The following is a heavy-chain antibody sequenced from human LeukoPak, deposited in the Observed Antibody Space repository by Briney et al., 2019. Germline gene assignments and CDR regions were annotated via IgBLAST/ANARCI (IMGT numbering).Heavy chain of an antibody. V-gene: IGHV3-30*02. Sequence: PGRSLRLSCAASGFTFSSYGMHWVRQAPGKGLEWVAFIRYDGSNKYYADSVKGRFTISRDNSKNTLYLQMNSLRAEDTAVYYCAKEDYVWGSYRYPAFGFWGQGILVTVSS. CDR2: IRYDGSNK. J-gene: IGHJ4*02. CDR3: AKEDYVWGSYRYPAFGF. CDR1: GFTFSSYG. D-gene: IGHD3-16*02.